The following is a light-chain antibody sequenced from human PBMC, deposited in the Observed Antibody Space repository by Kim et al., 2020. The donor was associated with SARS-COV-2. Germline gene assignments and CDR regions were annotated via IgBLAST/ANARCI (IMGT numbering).Light chain of an antibody. V-gene: IGLV3-19*01. CDR1: SLRSYY. CDR2: GNN. Sequence: SSELTQDPAVSVALGQTVRITCQGDSLRSYYTSWYQQKPGQAPVLVIYGNNIRPSGIPDRFSGSSSGNTASLTITGAQAEDEADYYCNSRDSSGNLWVFGGGTQLTVL. CDR3: NSRDSSGNLWV. J-gene: IGLJ3*02.